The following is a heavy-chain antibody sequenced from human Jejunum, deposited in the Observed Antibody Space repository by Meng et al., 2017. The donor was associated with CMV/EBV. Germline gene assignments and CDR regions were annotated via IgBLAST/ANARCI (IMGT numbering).Heavy chain of an antibody. V-gene: IGHV3-7*01. J-gene: IGHJ5*01. Sequence: GFPFTPYWMSWVRQAPGKGLEWVANIKEDGSEKHYVDSVKGRFTISRDNAKNSLYLQMNSLRAEDTAVFYCARDQAGTPMGWFDSWGQGTLVTVSS. CDR3: ARDQAGTPMGWFDS. CDR2: IKEDGSEK. CDR1: GFPFTPYW. D-gene: IGHD3-10*01.